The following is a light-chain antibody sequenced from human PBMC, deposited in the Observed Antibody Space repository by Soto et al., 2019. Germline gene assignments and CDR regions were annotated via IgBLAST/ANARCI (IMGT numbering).Light chain of an antibody. Sequence: DIQMTQSPSAMSASVGDRVTITCRASQDISNYLVWFQQKPGKVPKRLIYAASSFQSGVPSRFSGSGSGTDFTLTISSLQPEDFATYYCQQTESYPSTFGGGTKVDIK. CDR1: QDISNY. J-gene: IGKJ4*01. CDR3: QQTESYPST. CDR2: AAS. V-gene: IGKV1-17*03.